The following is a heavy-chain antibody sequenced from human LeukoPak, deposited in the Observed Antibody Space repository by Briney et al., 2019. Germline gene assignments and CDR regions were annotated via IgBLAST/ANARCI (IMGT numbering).Heavy chain of an antibody. D-gene: IGHD2-2*01. CDR3: ASAQYCSSTSCYLGYYYYGMDV. V-gene: IGHV1-69*04. CDR1: GGTFSSYA. CDR2: IIPIFGIV. J-gene: IGHJ6*02. Sequence: ASVKVSCKASGGTFSSYAISWVRQAPGQGLEWMGRIIPIFGIVNYAQKFQGRVTITADKSTSTAYMELSSLRSEDTAVYYCASAQYCSSTSCYLGYYYYGMDVWGQGTTVTVSS.